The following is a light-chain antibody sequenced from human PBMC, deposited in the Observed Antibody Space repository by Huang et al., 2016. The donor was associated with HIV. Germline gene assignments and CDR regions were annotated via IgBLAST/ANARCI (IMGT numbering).Light chain of an antibody. CDR3: QQSYSPLYT. CDR1: QNINTF. CDR2: TAS. J-gene: IGKJ2*01. V-gene: IGKV1-39*01. Sequence: DIHMTQSPSSLSASVGDRVTITCRASQNINTFLNWYQRKPGKAPNLLIYTASNLQSGVPSSFRGSGSGTHFTLTISSLQPEDFATYYCQQSYSPLYTFGQGTTLDIK.